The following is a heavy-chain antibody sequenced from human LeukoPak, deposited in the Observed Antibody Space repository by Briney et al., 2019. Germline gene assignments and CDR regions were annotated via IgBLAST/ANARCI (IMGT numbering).Heavy chain of an antibody. J-gene: IGHJ6*03. Sequence: ASVKVSCKASGYNFTGYYLHWVRQAPGQGLEWMGWINPHNGGTNYAQKLQGRVTMTTDTSTSTAYMELRSLRSDDTDVYYCARDGDYNCNDHPLDYYYMDVWGKGTTVTVSS. CDR3: ARDGDYNCNDHPLDYYYMDV. CDR1: GYNFTGYY. CDR2: INPHNGGT. V-gene: IGHV1-18*04. D-gene: IGHD1-1*01.